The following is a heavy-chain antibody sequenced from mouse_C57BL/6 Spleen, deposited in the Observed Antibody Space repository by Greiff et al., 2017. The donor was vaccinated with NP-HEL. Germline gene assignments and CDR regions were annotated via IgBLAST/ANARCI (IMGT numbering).Heavy chain of an antibody. V-gene: IGHV1-82*01. CDR1: GYAFSSSW. CDR3: ARGALYWYFDV. J-gene: IGHJ1*03. CDR2: IYPGDGDT. Sequence: QVQLQQSGPELVKPGASVKISCKASGYAFSSSWMNWVKQRPGKGLEWIGRIYPGDGDTNYNGKFKGKATLTADKSSSTAYMQLSSLTSEDSAVYFCARGALYWYFDVWGTGTTVTVSS.